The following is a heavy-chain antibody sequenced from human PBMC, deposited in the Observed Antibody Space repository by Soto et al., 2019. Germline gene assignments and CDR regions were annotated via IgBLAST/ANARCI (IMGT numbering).Heavy chain of an antibody. J-gene: IGHJ4*02. D-gene: IGHD3-9*01. CDR1: GFTFSSYS. V-gene: IGHV3-48*01. CDR3: ARDHILTGYFNFDY. Sequence: GGSLRLSCAASGFTFSSYSMNWVRQAPGKGLEWVSYISSSSSTIYYADSVKGRFTISRDNAKNSLYLQMNSLRAEDTAVYYCARDHILTGYFNFDYWGQGTLVTVSS. CDR2: ISSSSSTI.